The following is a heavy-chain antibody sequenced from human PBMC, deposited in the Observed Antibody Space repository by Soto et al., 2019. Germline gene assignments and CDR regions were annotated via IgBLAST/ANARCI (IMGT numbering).Heavy chain of an antibody. Sequence: PGGSLRLSCAASGFTFSSYSMNLVRQAPGKGLEWVSSISSSSSYIYYADSVKGRFTISRDNAKNSLYLQMNSLRAEDTAVYYCASSRAYGDPNRDYWGQGTLVTVSS. V-gene: IGHV3-21*01. J-gene: IGHJ4*02. CDR1: GFTFSSYS. CDR2: ISSSSSYI. D-gene: IGHD4-17*01. CDR3: ASSRAYGDPNRDY.